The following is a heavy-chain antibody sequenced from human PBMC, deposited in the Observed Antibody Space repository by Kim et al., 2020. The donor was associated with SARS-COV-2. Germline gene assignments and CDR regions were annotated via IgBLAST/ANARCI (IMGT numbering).Heavy chain of an antibody. CDR1: GFIFSDYS. V-gene: IGHV3-21*01. CDR3: ARGGWRSGSYDY. Sequence: GGSLRLSCSASGFIFSDYSMNWVRQAPGKGLEWVSSISSSGSYTFYADSLKGRFTVSRDNAKNLLSLQMNSLRAEDTAVYYCARGGWRSGSYDYWGRGTLAT. CDR2: ISSSGSYT. J-gene: IGHJ4*02. D-gene: IGHD1-26*01.